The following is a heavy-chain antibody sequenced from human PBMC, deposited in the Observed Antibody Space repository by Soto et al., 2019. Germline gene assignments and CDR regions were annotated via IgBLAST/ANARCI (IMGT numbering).Heavy chain of an antibody. CDR3: ARDRVVAVAQYGMDV. V-gene: IGHV3-21*01. Sequence: TGGSMRLSCAASGFTFSSYSMNWVRQAQGKGLEWVSSISSSSSYIYYADSVKGRFTISRDNAKNSLYLQMNSLRAEDTAVYYCARDRVVAVAQYGMDVWGQGTTVTVSS. D-gene: IGHD6-19*01. CDR1: GFTFSSYS. J-gene: IGHJ6*02. CDR2: ISSSSSYI.